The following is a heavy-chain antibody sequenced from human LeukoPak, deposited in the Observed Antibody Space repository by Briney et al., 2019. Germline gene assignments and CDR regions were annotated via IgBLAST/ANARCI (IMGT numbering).Heavy chain of an antibody. CDR2: IWYDGSND. V-gene: IGHV3-33*01. J-gene: IGHJ4*02. CDR1: GFNFRSDA. CDR3: ARDPSGSGWSLNY. D-gene: IGHD6-19*01. Sequence: GGSLRLSCTASGFNFRSDAMHWVRQAPGQGLEWVAFIWYDGSNDHYADSVKGRFTISRDSPKNTVCLQMNSLRVEDTAVYYCARDPSGSGWSLNYWGQGTLVTVSS.